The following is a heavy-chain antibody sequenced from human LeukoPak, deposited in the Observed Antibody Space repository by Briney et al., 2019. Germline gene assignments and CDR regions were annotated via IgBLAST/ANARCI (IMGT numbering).Heavy chain of an antibody. Sequence: GGSLRLSCEGSGFTFSNYWMTWVRQAPEKGLEWVANIKPSGSEKHYADSVEGRFTISRDDAKNSLYLQMNSLRGEDTAVYYCARDLDTYVVLTAYDTFDIWGQGTMVTVSS. CDR3: ARDLDTYVVLTAYDTFDI. V-gene: IGHV3-7*01. J-gene: IGHJ3*02. D-gene: IGHD2-21*02. CDR1: GFTFSNYW. CDR2: IKPSGSEK.